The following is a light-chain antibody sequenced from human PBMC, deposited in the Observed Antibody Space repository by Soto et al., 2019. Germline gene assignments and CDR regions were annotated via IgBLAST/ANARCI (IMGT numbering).Light chain of an antibody. CDR2: GAS. CDR1: QSVSSSY. CDR3: QQYGSSPIT. Sequence: ELVLTQSPGTLSLSPGERATLSCRASQSVSSSYLASYQQKSGQAPRLLIYGASSRATGIPDRFSGSGSGIDFTLTISRLEPEDFAAYYCQQYGSSPITCGQGTRLEIK. V-gene: IGKV3-20*01. J-gene: IGKJ5*01.